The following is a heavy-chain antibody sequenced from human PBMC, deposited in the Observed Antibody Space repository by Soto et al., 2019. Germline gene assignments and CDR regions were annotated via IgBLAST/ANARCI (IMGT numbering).Heavy chain of an antibody. J-gene: IGHJ5*02. V-gene: IGHV1-69*06. CDR2: IIPIFGTT. D-gene: IGHD3-22*01. CDR3: ARDRTDSGYYTNWLDP. Sequence: SVKFTCKASGGTFGSDAITWVRQAPGQGLEWVGRIIPIFGTTNYAQNLQGRVTISADKSTLTSYMELHSLTSDDTALYYCARDRTDSGYYTNWLDPWGQGTQVTVSS. CDR1: GGTFGSDA.